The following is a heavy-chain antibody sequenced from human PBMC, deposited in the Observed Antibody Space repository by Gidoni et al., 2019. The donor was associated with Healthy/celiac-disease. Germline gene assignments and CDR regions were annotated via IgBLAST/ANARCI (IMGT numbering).Heavy chain of an antibody. CDR2: ISSSSSYT. V-gene: IGHV3-11*06. CDR3: ARLGSSGWYEFDI. D-gene: IGHD6-19*01. Sequence: QVQLVESGGGLVKPGGSLRLSCAASGFTFSDYYMSWIRQAPGKGLEWVSYISSSSSYTNYADSVKGRFTISRDNAKNSLYLQMNSLRAEDTAVYYCARLGSSGWYEFDIWGQGTMVTVSS. J-gene: IGHJ3*02. CDR1: GFTFSDYY.